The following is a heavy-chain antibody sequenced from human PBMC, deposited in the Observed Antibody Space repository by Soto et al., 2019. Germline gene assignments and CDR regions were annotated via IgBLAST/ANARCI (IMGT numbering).Heavy chain of an antibody. Sequence: GGSLRLSCAASGFTFSSYAMSWVRQAPGKGLEWVSAISGSGGSTYYADSVKGRFTISRDNSKNTLYLQMNSLRAEDTAVYYCAKEDSGGYYDSSGYYSYYFDYWGQGTLVTVSS. CDR3: AKEDSGGYYDSSGYYSYYFDY. J-gene: IGHJ4*02. V-gene: IGHV3-23*01. CDR2: ISGSGGST. D-gene: IGHD3-22*01. CDR1: GFTFSSYA.